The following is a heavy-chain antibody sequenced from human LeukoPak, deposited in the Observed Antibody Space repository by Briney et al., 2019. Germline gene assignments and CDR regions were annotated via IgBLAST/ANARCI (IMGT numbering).Heavy chain of an antibody. CDR3: ARGLSLVVVIAILDAFDI. J-gene: IGHJ3*02. CDR1: GGTFSSYA. CDR2: MNPNSGNT. V-gene: IGHV1-8*02. Sequence: ASVKVSCKASGGTFSSYAISWVRQAPGQGLEWMGWMNPNSGNTGYAQKFQGRVTMTRNTSISTAYMELSSLRSENTAVYYCARGLSLVVVIAILDAFDIWGQGTMVTVSS. D-gene: IGHD2-21*01.